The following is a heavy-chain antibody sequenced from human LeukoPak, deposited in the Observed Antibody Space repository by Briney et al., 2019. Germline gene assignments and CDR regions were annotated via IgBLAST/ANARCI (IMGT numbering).Heavy chain of an antibody. CDR2: MSGSGDST. J-gene: IGHJ4*02. CDR3: AKTQGYFDY. CDR1: GFTFSSYA. D-gene: IGHD2-15*01. V-gene: IGHV3-23*01. Sequence: GGSLRLSCAASGFTFSSYAMSWVRQAPGKGLEWVSVMSGSGDSTYYADSVKGRFTISRDNSKNTLYLQMSSLRAEDTAVYYCAKTQGYFDYWGQGTLVTVSS.